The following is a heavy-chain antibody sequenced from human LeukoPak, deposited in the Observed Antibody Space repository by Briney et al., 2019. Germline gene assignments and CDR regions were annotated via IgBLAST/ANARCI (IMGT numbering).Heavy chain of an antibody. D-gene: IGHD3-3*01. Sequence: ASVKVSCKASGYTYTGYYMHWVRQAPGQGLEWMGWINPNSGGTSYAQKFQGRVTMTRDTSISTAYMELSRLRSDDTAVYYCARAGDDFWSGYAHNWFDPWGQGTLVTVSS. V-gene: IGHV1-2*02. CDR1: GYTYTGYY. J-gene: IGHJ5*02. CDR2: INPNSGGT. CDR3: ARAGDDFWSGYAHNWFDP.